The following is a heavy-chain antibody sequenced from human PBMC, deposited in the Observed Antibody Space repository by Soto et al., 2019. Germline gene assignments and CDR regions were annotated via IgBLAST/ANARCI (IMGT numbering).Heavy chain of an antibody. Sequence: GSLRLTCAPSGPSFSNYNMNWVRQAPGKGLEWVSFISDSSNFIHYADSVKGRFTISRDNAKNSLYLQMNSLRDEDTAVYYCARGSYYKGKVSWGQGTLVTVYS. CDR2: ISDSSNFI. D-gene: IGHD3-10*01. CDR1: GPSFSNYN. CDR3: ARGSYYKGKVS. J-gene: IGHJ5*02. V-gene: IGHV3-48*02.